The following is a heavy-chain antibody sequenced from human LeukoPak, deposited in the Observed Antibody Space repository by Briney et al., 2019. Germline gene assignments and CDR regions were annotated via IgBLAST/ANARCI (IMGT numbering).Heavy chain of an antibody. CDR2: ISSSSSYI. V-gene: IGHV3-21*01. Sequence: GGSLRLSCAASGFTFSSYSMNWVRQAPGKGLEWVSSISSSSSYIYYADSVKGRFTISRDNAKNSLYLQMNSLRAEDTAVYYCASSYGDYVFQHWGQGTLVTVSS. J-gene: IGHJ1*01. CDR3: ASSYGDYVFQH. D-gene: IGHD4-17*01. CDR1: GFTFSSYS.